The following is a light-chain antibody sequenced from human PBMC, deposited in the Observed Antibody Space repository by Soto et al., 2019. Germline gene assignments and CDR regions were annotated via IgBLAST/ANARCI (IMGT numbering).Light chain of an antibody. J-gene: IGKJ1*01. CDR2: AAS. V-gene: IGKV1-39*01. Sequence: DSQVTQSPSSLSASVGDSVTLSCQTSQRVDSYIHWYQHQSGKPPKLLIYAASTLQDGVPSRFSGGGSGTAFSLIITGLQPGDPATYYCQQTYTSVATFGQGTKVDIK. CDR3: QQTYTSVAT. CDR1: QRVDSY.